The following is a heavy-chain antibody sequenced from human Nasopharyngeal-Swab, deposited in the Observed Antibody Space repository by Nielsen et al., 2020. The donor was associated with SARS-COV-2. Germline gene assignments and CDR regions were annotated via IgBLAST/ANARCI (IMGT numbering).Heavy chain of an antibody. V-gene: IGHV3-21*01. CDR1: GFTFSSYS. Sequence: LSLTCAASGFTFSSYSMNWVRQAPGKGLEWVSSISSSSSYIYYADSVKGRFTISRDNAKNSLYLQMNSLRAEDTAVYYCARHEYSSSSGDYWGQGTLVTVSS. J-gene: IGHJ4*02. CDR3: ARHEYSSSSGDY. D-gene: IGHD6-6*01. CDR2: ISSSSSYI.